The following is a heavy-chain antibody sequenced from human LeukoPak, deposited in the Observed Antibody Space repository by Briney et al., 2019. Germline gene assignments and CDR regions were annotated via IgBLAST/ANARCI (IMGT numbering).Heavy chain of an antibody. CDR1: GFTFSSYE. D-gene: IGHD6-19*01. CDR2: ISSSGSTI. V-gene: IGHV3-48*03. Sequence: GGSLRLSCAASGFTFSSYEMNWVRQAPGKGLEWVSYISSSGSTIYYADSVKGRFTISRDNAKNSLYLQMNSLRAEDTAVYYCAREKYSSGWYGLDPWGQGTLVTVSS. CDR3: AREKYSSGWYGLDP. J-gene: IGHJ5*02.